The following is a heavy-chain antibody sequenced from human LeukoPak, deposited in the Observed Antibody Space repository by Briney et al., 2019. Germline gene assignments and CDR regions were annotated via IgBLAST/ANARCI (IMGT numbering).Heavy chain of an antibody. V-gene: IGHV4-59*01. CDR3: ARALPREAGSGYYFDY. D-gene: IGHD2-15*01. J-gene: IGHJ4*02. CDR2: IYYSGGT. Sequence: SETLSLTCTVSGGSISSYYWSWIRQPPGKGLEWIGYIYYSGGTNYNPSLKSRVTISVDTSKNQFSLKLSSVTAADTAVYYWARALPREAGSGYYFDYWGQGTLVTVSS. CDR1: GGSISSYY.